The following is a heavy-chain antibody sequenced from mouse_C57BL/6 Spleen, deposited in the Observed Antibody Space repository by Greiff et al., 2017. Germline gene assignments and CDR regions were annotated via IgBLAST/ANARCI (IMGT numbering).Heavy chain of an antibody. CDR2: IDPSDSYT. V-gene: IGHV1-59*01. J-gene: IGHJ3*01. D-gene: IGHD1-2*01. CDR3: ARGITTAARGFAY. CDR1: GYTFTSYW. Sequence: VQLQQPGAELVRPGTSVKLSCKASGYTFTSYWMHWVKQRPGQGLEWIGVIDPSDSYTNYNQKFKGKATLTVDTSSSTAYMQLSSLTSEDSAVYYCARGITTAARGFAYWGQGTLVTVSA.